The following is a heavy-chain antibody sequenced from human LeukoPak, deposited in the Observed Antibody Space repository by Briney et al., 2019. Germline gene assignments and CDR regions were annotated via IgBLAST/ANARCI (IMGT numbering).Heavy chain of an antibody. Sequence: GGSLRLSCAASGFSVSSKYMTWVRQAPGKGLEWVSGLYSGGTTYYADSVKGRFSISRDNSKNTLDLQMNSLRVEDTGLYYCARGRAGGSTTYDMDVWGQGTTVTVS. CDR3: ARGRAGGSTTYDMDV. CDR1: GFSVSSKY. V-gene: IGHV3-66*01. D-gene: IGHD5/OR15-5a*01. J-gene: IGHJ6*02. CDR2: LYSGGTT.